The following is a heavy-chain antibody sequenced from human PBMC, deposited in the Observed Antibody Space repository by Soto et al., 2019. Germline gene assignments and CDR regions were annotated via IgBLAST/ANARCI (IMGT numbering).Heavy chain of an antibody. CDR3: ARDRVDSRSAGHCSSSGAMGV. Sequence: GGSLRLSCAASGFTFSIYSMNWVRQAPGKGLEWVSCMSSNSIYIYYADSVKGRFTITRDNAKNSLYLQMDSLTAEDTAVYYCARDRVDSRSAGHCSSSGAMGVWGKGATVTV. V-gene: IGHV3-21*01. CDR1: GFTFSIYS. CDR2: MSSNSIYI. D-gene: IGHD6-6*01. J-gene: IGHJ6*03.